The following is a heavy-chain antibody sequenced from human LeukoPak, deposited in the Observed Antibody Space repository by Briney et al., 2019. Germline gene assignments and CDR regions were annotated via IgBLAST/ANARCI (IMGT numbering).Heavy chain of an antibody. D-gene: IGHD3-22*01. V-gene: IGHV3-21*01. CDR3: ARDSTYYDSSGYDYYYGMDV. CDR2: ISVSSTGI. Sequence: GGSLRLSCVASGFTFRTYTMNWVRQAPGKGLEWVSSISVSSTGIYYADSVKGRFTISRDNAKNSLYLQMISLRAEDTAIYYCARDSTYYDSSGYDYYYGMDVWGQGTMVTVSS. CDR1: GFTFRTYT. J-gene: IGHJ6*02.